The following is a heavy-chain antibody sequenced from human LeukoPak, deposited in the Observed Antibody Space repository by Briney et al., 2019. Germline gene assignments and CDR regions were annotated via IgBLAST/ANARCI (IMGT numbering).Heavy chain of an antibody. J-gene: IGHJ4*02. CDR3: AKDSRGYQDYFDY. CDR2: ISGSGGST. CDR1: GFTFSSYG. D-gene: IGHD3-22*01. Sequence: PGGTLRLSCAASGFTFSSYGMSWVRQAPGKGLEWFSVISGSGGSTYYAASVKGRFTISRYNSKNTLYLQMNSLRVEDTAVYYCAKDSRGYQDYFDYWGQGTLVTVSS. V-gene: IGHV3-23*01.